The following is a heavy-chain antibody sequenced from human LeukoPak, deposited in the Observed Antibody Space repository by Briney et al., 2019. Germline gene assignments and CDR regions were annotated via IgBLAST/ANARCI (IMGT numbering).Heavy chain of an antibody. V-gene: IGHV4-39*01. CDR1: GGSISSYY. D-gene: IGHD3-10*01. Sequence: SETLSLTCTVSGGSISSYYWGWIRQPPGKGLEWIGSIYYSGSTYYNPSLKSRVTISVDTSKNQFSLKLSSVTAADTAVYYCARIYGSGSPMDYWGQGTLVTVSS. CDR3: ARIYGSGSPMDY. J-gene: IGHJ4*02. CDR2: IYYSGST.